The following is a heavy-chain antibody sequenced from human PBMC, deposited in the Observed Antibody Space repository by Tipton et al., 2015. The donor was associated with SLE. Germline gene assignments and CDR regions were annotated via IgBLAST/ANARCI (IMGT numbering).Heavy chain of an antibody. CDR1: GFTFSVYA. V-gene: IGHV3-23*01. D-gene: IGHD1-26*01. J-gene: IGHJ5*02. CDR3: VAALGAGEIAALGS. Sequence: SLRLSCAASGFTFSVYAMNWVRQAPGKGLEWVSVINGYGGSTYYADSVKGRFTISRDNSQNTVYLEMNSLRVEDTATYYCVAALGAGEIAALGSWGQGTLVTVSS. CDR2: INGYGGST.